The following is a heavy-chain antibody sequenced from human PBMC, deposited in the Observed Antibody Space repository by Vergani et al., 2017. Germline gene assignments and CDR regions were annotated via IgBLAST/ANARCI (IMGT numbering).Heavy chain of an antibody. V-gene: IGHV1-2*02. D-gene: IGHD4-17*01. CDR1: GYTFTGYY. CDR2: INPNSGGT. Sequence: QVQLVQSGAEVKKPGASVKVSCKASGYTFTGYYMHWVRQAPGQGLEWMGWINPNSGGTNYAQKFQGRVTMTRDTSISTAYMELCRLGADDTAVYYSARVGGHMTTVTTGVDYWGQGTLVTVSS. J-gene: IGHJ4*02. CDR3: ARVGGHMTTVTTGVDY.